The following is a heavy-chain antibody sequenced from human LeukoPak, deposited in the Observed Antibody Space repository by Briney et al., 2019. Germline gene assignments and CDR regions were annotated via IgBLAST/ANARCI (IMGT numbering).Heavy chain of an antibody. D-gene: IGHD3-16*01. CDR1: GLTFIDAY. Sequence: GGSLRLSCAVSGLTFIDAYMTWVRQAPGRALERVGLIKSTPDGGTTHYAAPVRGRFTVSRDDSKNTLFLQMNSLKTEDTAVYYCTTSSWGNPVSWGQGTLVTVSS. J-gene: IGHJ5*02. V-gene: IGHV3-15*01. CDR2: IKSTPDGGTT. CDR3: TTSSWGNPVS.